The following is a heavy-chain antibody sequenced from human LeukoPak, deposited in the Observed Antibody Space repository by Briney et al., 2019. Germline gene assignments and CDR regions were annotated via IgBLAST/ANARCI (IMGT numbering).Heavy chain of an antibody. Sequence: SETLSLTCAVYGGSFSGYYWSWIRQPPGKGLEWIGEINHSGSTNYNPSLKSRVTISVDMSKNQFSLKLSSVTAADTAVYYCALRSWVFDYWGQGTLVTVSS. J-gene: IGHJ4*02. CDR1: GGSFSGYY. CDR3: ALRSWVFDY. V-gene: IGHV4-34*01. CDR2: INHSGST. D-gene: IGHD6-13*01.